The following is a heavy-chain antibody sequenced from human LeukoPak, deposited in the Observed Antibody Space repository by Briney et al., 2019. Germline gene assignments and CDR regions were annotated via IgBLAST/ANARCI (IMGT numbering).Heavy chain of an antibody. CDR3: ARPAGEGKGFREWLSNSAFDI. Sequence: GGSLRLSCAASGFTFSSYSMNWVRQAPGKGLEWVAVISYDGSNKYYADSVKGRFTISRDNSKNPLYLQMNSLRAEDTAVYYCARPAGEGKGFREWLSNSAFDIWGQGTMVTVSS. V-gene: IGHV3-30*03. CDR2: ISYDGSNK. D-gene: IGHD3-3*01. CDR1: GFTFSSYS. J-gene: IGHJ3*02.